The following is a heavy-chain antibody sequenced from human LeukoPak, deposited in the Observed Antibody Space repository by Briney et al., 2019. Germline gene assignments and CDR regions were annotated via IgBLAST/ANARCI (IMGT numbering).Heavy chain of an antibody. CDR1: GGSISSGGYY. J-gene: IGHJ5*02. D-gene: IGHD3-3*01. CDR3: ARDGHDFWSGPNWFDP. CDR2: IYYSGST. V-gene: IGHV4-31*03. Sequence: KSSQTLSLTCTVSGGSISSGGYYWSWIRQHPGKGLEWIGYIYYSGSTYYNPSLKSRVTISVDTSKNQFSLKLSSVTAADTAVYYCARDGHDFWSGPNWFDPWGQGTLVTVSS.